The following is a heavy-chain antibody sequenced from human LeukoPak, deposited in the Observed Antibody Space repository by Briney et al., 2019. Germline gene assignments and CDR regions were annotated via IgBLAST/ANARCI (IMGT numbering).Heavy chain of an antibody. D-gene: IGHD3-10*01. Sequence: ASETLSLTCAVYGGSFSGYYWSWIRQPPGKGLEWIGEINHSGSTNYNPSLKSRVTISVDTSKNQFSLKLSSVTAADTAVYYCARRFLFQNYFDYWGQGTLVTVSS. CDR3: ARRFLFQNYFDY. V-gene: IGHV4-34*01. CDR1: GGSFSGYY. CDR2: INHSGST. J-gene: IGHJ4*02.